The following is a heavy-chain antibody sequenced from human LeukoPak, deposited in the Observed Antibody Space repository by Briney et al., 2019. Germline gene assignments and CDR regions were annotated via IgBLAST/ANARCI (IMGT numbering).Heavy chain of an antibody. Sequence: AGSLRLSCAASGFWMNWVRQAPGKGLEWVANIKQDGSERYYVDSVKGRFTISTDNAKKSLYLQMNNLRAEDTAVYYCARGLDWGQGTLVTVSS. V-gene: IGHV3-7*05. CDR2: IKQDGSER. CDR1: GFW. J-gene: IGHJ4*02. CDR3: ARGLD.